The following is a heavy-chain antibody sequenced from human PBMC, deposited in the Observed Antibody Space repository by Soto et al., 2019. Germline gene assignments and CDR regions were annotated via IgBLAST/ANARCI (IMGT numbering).Heavy chain of an antibody. Sequence: SETLSLTCTVSGGSISSSTYYWDWIRQPPGKGLKWIGAMYYTGNKNYNPSLESRVTMSVDTSKNQFSLKLSSVTPTDTAVYYCARRSSSSLGSLFDPWGRGILVTVSS. CDR2: MYYTGNK. CDR1: GGSISSSTYY. J-gene: IGHJ5*02. V-gene: IGHV4-39*01. D-gene: IGHD6-6*01. CDR3: ARRSSSSLGSLFDP.